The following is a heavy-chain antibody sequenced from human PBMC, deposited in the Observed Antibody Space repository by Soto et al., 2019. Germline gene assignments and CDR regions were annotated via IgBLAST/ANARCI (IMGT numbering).Heavy chain of an antibody. Sequence: ASVKVSCQTSGYTYTSYGISWVRQAQGQGLEWMGWISAYNGNTNYAQKLQGRVTMTTDTSTSTAYMELRSLRSDDTAVYYCARVRCSGGSCYEFDYWGQGTLVTVSS. CDR3: ARVRCSGGSCYEFDY. J-gene: IGHJ4*02. V-gene: IGHV1-18*01. CDR2: ISAYNGNT. CDR1: GYTYTSYG. D-gene: IGHD2-15*01.